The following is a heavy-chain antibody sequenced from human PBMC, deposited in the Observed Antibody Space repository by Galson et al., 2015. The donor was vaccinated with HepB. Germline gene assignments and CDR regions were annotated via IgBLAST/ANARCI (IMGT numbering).Heavy chain of an antibody. CDR3: ARGASGFDP. Sequence: SLRLSCAASGFSISSYDIHWVRQLEGKGLEWVSTMGTTGDTYYAASVKGRFTISRENAKNSLYLQMNSLRAGDTAAYYCARGASGFDPWGQGTLVTVSS. D-gene: IGHD4/OR15-4a*01. CDR2: MGTTGDT. V-gene: IGHV3-13*04. J-gene: IGHJ5*02. CDR1: GFSISSYD.